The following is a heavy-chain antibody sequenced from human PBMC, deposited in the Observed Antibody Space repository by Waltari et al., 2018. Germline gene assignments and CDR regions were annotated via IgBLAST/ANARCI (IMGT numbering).Heavy chain of an antibody. CDR2: ISWNGGTI. Sequence: EVQLVESGGGLVQPGGSLRLSCAASGFTFDDFAMHWVRLVAGGGLEGVSAISWNGGTIAYADSVKGRFTISRDNTKSSLHLQMHSLRTEDTAVYYCAKDMRLRGILITSVDFWGQGIPVTVSS. V-gene: IGHV3-9*01. D-gene: IGHD3-10*01. CDR3: AKDMRLRGILITSVDF. J-gene: IGHJ4*02. CDR1: GFTFDDFA.